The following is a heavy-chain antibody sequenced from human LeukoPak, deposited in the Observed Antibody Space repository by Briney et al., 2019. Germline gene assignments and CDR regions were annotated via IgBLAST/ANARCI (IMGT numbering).Heavy chain of an antibody. CDR2: ISWNSGSI. D-gene: IGHD3-3*01. V-gene: IGHV3-9*01. J-gene: IGHJ6*02. Sequence: TGGSLRLSCAASGFTFDDYAMHWVRQAPGKGLEWVSGISWNSGSIGYADSVKGRFTISRDNAKNSLYLQMNSLRAEDTALYYCAKDNYDFWSGYYGMDVWGQGTTVTVSS. CDR1: GFTFDDYA. CDR3: AKDNYDFWSGYYGMDV.